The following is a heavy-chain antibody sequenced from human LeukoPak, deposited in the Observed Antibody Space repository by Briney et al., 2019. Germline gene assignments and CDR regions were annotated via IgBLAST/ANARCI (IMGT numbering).Heavy chain of an antibody. CDR3: ARGEGGSGSYWVY. V-gene: IGHV4-30-2*01. D-gene: IGHD3-10*01. J-gene: IGHJ4*02. CDR2: IYHSGST. CDR1: GGSISSGGYY. Sequence: SETPSLTCTVSGGSISSGGYYWSWIRQPPGKGLEWIGYIYHSGSTHYNPSLKSRVTISVDRSKNQFSLKVSSVTAADTAVYYCARGEGGSGSYWVYWGQGTLVTVSS.